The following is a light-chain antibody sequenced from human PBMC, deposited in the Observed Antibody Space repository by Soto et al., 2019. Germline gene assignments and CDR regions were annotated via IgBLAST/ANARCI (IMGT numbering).Light chain of an antibody. J-gene: IGKJ3*01. Sequence: EIVXAKSHNTLYQPPGQSASLSCRASQSVSSNLAWYQQKPGQAXRXXXYGASNRATGIPPRFSGSGSGTEFTLTISSLQSEDFAVYYCQQDNNLPQTVGDGTNVDI. V-gene: IGKV3D-15*01. CDR2: GAS. CDR3: QQDNNLPQT. CDR1: QSVSSN.